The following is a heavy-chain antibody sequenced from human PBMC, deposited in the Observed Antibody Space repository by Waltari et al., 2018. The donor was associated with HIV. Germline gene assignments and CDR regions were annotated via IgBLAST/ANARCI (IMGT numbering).Heavy chain of an antibody. Sequence: QVQLKQWGSGLLRSSETLSLSCAVYGGSLRGYYWTWVRRTPQKGLEWIGEMKQYGRGRSLPPLWSLVAIARDTSTNQFSLEVTSGNAAHTGVYYWARGQDAILNGKYYDDGMDVWGQGTTVIVS. CDR2: MKQYGRG. V-gene: IGHV4-34*01. CDR1: GGSLRGYY. J-gene: IGHJ6*02. CDR3: ARGQDAILNGKYYDDGMDV. D-gene: IGHD3-22*01.